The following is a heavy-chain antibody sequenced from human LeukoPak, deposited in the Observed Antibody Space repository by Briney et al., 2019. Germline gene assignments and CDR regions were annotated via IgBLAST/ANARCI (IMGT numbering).Heavy chain of an antibody. V-gene: IGHV3-23*01. CDR1: GFTFSSYA. D-gene: IGHD4-17*01. Sequence: GGSLRLSCAASGFTFSSYAMSWVRQAPGKGLEWVSGISVSGVSTYYADSVKGRFTISRDNSKNTLYLQMNSLRAEDTALYYCARDPYGDYVFDYWGQGALVTVSS. CDR2: ISVSGVST. J-gene: IGHJ4*02. CDR3: ARDPYGDYVFDY.